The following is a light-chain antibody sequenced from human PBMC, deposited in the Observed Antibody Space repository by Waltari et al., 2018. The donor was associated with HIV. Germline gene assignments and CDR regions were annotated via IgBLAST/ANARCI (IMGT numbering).Light chain of an antibody. V-gene: IGKV1-5*03. CDR1: QSFSSW. CDR2: KAS. Sequence: DIQMTQSPSTLSASVGDRVTITCRASQSFSSWLAWYQQKPGKAPKLLIYKASSLESGAPSRFSGSGSGTEFTLTISSLQPDDFATYYCQQYNSYPYTFGQGTKLEIK. CDR3: QQYNSYPYT. J-gene: IGKJ2*01.